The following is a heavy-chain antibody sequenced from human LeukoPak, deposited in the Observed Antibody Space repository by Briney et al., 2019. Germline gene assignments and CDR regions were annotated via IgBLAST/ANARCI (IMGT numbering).Heavy chain of an antibody. CDR2: INSDGSSA. J-gene: IGHJ4*02. Sequence: GGSLRLSCAASGFTFSSSWMHWVRQAPGKGLVWVSRINSDGSSATYADSVKGRFTISRDNAKNSLYLQMNSLRAEDTAVYYCARLHTTGSGFDYWGQGTLVTVTS. CDR3: ARLHTTGSGFDY. V-gene: IGHV3-74*01. CDR1: GFTFSSSW. D-gene: IGHD2-15*01.